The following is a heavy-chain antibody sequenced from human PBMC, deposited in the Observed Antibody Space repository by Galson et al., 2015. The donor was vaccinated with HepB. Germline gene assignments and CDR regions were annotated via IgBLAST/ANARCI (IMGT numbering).Heavy chain of an antibody. V-gene: IGHV3-7*03. J-gene: IGHJ4*02. CDR1: GFTFSSYW. Sequence: SLRLSCAASGFTFSSYWMSWVRQAPGKGLEWVANIRQDGSQKNYVESVKGRFTISRDNTRNSVSLQMNSLRVDDTAVYYCTRDTNGLSVADYWGQGAPVTVSS. CDR2: IRQDGSQK. D-gene: IGHD4-23*01. CDR3: TRDTNGLSVADY.